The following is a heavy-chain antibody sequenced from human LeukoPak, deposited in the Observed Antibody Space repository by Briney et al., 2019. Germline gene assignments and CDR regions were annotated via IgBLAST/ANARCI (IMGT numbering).Heavy chain of an antibody. V-gene: IGHV3-30*04. CDR1: GFTFSSYA. J-gene: IGHJ4*02. CDR3: ARDGLYYYGSGSFLAY. D-gene: IGHD3-10*01. CDR2: ISYDGRNK. Sequence: GGSLRLSCAASGFTFSSYAMHWVRQAPGKGLEWVAVISYDGRNKYYADSVRGRFTISRDNSKNTLYLQMNSLRAEDTAVYYCARDGLYYYGSGSFLAYWGQGTLVTVSS.